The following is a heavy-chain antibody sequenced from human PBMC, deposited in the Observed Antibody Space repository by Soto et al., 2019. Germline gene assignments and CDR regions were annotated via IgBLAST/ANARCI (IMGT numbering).Heavy chain of an antibody. CDR1: GYTFTSYD. J-gene: IGHJ5*02. V-gene: IGHV1-8*01. D-gene: IGHD2-2*01. CDR2: MNPNSGNT. Sequence: ASVKVSCKASGYTFTSYDINWVRQATGQGLEWMGWMNPNSGNTGYAQKFQGRVTMTRNTSISTAYMELSSLRSEDTAVHYCARVNVPAAMGGGWFDPWGQGTLVTVSS. CDR3: ARVNVPAAMGGGWFDP.